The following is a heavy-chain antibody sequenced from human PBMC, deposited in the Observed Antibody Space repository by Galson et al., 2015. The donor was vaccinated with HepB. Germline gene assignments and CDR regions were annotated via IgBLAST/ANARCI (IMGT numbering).Heavy chain of an antibody. CDR1: GGSFSGYY. V-gene: IGHV4-34*01. J-gene: IGHJ5*02. CDR2: INHSGST. D-gene: IGHD2-2*01. CDR3: ARGLGRKGIVVVPATLLRGPRFDP. Sequence: SETLSLTCAVYGGSFSGYYWSWIHQPPGKGLEWIGKINHSGSTNYNPSLKSRVTISVGTSKNQFSLKLSSVTAADTAVYYCARGLGRKGIVVVPATLLRGPRFDPWGQGTLVTVSS.